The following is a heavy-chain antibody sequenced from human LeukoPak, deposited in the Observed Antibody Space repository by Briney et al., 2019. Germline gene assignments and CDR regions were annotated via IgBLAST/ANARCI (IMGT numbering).Heavy chain of an antibody. Sequence: NWVRQTPGKGLEWIGYIYYSGSTYYNPSLKSRVTISVDTSKNQFSLKLSSVTAADTAMYYCARDNGYGVLDYWGQGTLVTVSS. D-gene: IGHD5-18*01. CDR2: IYYSGST. CDR3: ARDNGYGVLDY. J-gene: IGHJ4*02. V-gene: IGHV4-30-4*01.